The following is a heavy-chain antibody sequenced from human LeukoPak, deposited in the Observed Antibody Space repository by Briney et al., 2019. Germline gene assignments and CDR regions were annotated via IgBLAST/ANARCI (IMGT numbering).Heavy chain of an antibody. CDR3: ARDRHFWSGYYHDY. D-gene: IGHD3-3*02. Sequence: SETLSLTCTVSGGSISSYYWSWIRQPPGKGLEWIGYIYYSGSTNYNPSLKSRVTISVDTSKNQFSLKLSSVTAADTAVYYCARDRHFWSGYYHDYWGQGTLVTVSS. CDR2: IYYSGST. J-gene: IGHJ4*02. CDR1: GGSISSYY. V-gene: IGHV4-59*12.